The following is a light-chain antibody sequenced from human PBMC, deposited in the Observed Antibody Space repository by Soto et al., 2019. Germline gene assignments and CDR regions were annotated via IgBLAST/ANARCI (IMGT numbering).Light chain of an antibody. CDR2: EVS. J-gene: IGLJ1*01. Sequence: QSALTQPASVSGSPGQSITISCTGTSSDVGGYNYVSWYQQHPGKAPKLMIYEVSNRPSGVSIRFSGSKSVNTASLTISGLQAEDEADYYCSSYTSSTSLDVFGTGTKVTVL. CDR1: SSDVGGYNY. V-gene: IGLV2-14*01. CDR3: SSYTSSTSLDV.